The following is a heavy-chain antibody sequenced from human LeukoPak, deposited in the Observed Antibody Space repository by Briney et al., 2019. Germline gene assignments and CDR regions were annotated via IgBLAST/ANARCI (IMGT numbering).Heavy chain of an antibody. Sequence: GGSLRLSCAASGFTFSTYWMSWVRQAPGKGLEWVANIHQDGNEKYYVDSVKGRFTISRDNAKNSLYLQMNSLRAEDTAVYYCARDRYSSSDFDYWGQGTLVTVSS. D-gene: IGHD6-6*01. V-gene: IGHV3-7*01. CDR1: GFTFSTYW. CDR3: ARDRYSSSDFDY. CDR2: IHQDGNEK. J-gene: IGHJ4*02.